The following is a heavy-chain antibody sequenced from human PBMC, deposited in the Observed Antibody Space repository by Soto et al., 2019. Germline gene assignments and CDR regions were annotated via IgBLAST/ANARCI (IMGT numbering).Heavy chain of an antibody. J-gene: IGHJ3*01. CDR1: GFTFSSYS. CDR2: ISSGSTYI. D-gene: IGHD6-13*01. V-gene: IGHV3-21*01. Sequence: EVQLVESGGGLVQPGGSLRLSCAASGFTFSSYSMNWVRQAPGEGLEWVSFISSGSTYIYYADSVKGRFTISRDTARNSVYLQMNSLRAEDTAVYYCAREIQVAAADPSAFDFWGQGTMVTVSS. CDR3: AREIQVAAADPSAFDF.